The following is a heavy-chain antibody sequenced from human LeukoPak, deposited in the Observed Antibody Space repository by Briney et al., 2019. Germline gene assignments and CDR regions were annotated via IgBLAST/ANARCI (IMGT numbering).Heavy chain of an antibody. J-gene: IGHJ4*02. D-gene: IGHD3-22*01. V-gene: IGHV5-51*01. CDR1: GYSFTSYW. CDR3: ARRTSGYYYDSSGPHTFDY. Sequence: GESLKISCKGSGYSFTSYWIGWVRQMPGKGLEWMGIIYPGDSDTRYSPSFQGQVTISADKSISTAYLQWSSLKASDTAMYYCARRTSGYYYDSSGPHTFDYWGQGTLVTVSS. CDR2: IYPGDSDT.